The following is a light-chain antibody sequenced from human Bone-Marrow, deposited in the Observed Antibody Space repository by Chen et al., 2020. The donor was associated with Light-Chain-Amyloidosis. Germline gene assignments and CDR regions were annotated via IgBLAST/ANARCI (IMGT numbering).Light chain of an antibody. CDR2: DDS. CDR3: QVWDRSSDRPV. Sequence: SYVLTQPSSVSVAPGQTATIVCGGNNIGSTSVHWYQPTPRQAPLLVVYDDSDRPSGLPERLSGSNSGNTATLTISRVEAGDEADYYCQVWDRSSDRPVFGGGTKLTVL. CDR1: NIGSTS. V-gene: IGLV3-21*02. J-gene: IGLJ3*02.